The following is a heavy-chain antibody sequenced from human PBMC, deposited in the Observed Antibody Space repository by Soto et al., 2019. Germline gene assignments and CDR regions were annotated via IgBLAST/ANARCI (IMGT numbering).Heavy chain of an antibody. Sequence: QVQLVQSGAEVRKPGSSVKVSGKASGGTFSRHAISWVRQAPGQGLEWMGGIIPIFGTANHAQKFQGRVTIIADESTSTVYMELGSLRSEDTAMYYCARGWGYDSNDYYYAYWGQGTLVIVSS. V-gene: IGHV1-69*01. J-gene: IGHJ4*02. CDR2: IIPIFGTA. D-gene: IGHD3-22*01. CDR1: GGTFSRHA. CDR3: ARGWGYDSNDYYYAY.